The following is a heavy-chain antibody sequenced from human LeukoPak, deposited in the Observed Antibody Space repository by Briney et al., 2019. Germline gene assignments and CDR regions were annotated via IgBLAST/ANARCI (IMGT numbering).Heavy chain of an antibody. Sequence: PSETLSLTCTVSGGSISSSSYYWGWIRQPPGKGLEWIGNMYYSGSTYYNPSLKSRVTISVDTSKNHFSLKLSSVTAADRAVYYCARQGQAGGGFDYWGQGTLVTVSS. CDR2: MYYSGST. CDR1: GGSISSSSYY. CDR3: ARQGQAGGGFDY. V-gene: IGHV4-39*01. D-gene: IGHD6-13*01. J-gene: IGHJ4*02.